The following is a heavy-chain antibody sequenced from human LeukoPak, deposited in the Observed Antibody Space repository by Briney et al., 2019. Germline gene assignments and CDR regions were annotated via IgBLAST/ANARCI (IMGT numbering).Heavy chain of an antibody. CDR1: GFTFSSYA. Sequence: GGSLRLSCAASGFTFSSYAMHWVRQAPGKGLEWVAVISYDGSNKYYADSVKGRFTISRDNSKNTLYLQMNSLRGEDTAVYYCARDGLGLRRDRQTAMADYWGQGTLVTVSS. V-gene: IGHV3-30-3*01. CDR2: ISYDGSNK. CDR3: ARDGLGLRRDRQTAMADY. J-gene: IGHJ4*02. D-gene: IGHD5-18*01.